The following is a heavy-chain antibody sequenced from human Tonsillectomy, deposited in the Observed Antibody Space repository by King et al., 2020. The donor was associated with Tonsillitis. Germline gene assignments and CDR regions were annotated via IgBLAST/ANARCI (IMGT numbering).Heavy chain of an antibody. J-gene: IGHJ4*02. V-gene: IGHV3-53*04. Sequence: VQLVESGGGLVQPGGSLRLSCAASGFTVSSNYMSWVRQAPGKGLEWVSVIYSGGSTYYADSVKGRFTISRHNSKNTLYLQMNSLRAEDTAVYYCAMAPGYYDSSGYYYFDNWGQGTLVTVSS. D-gene: IGHD3-22*01. CDR3: AMAPGYYDSSGYYYFDN. CDR2: IYSGGST. CDR1: GFTVSSNY.